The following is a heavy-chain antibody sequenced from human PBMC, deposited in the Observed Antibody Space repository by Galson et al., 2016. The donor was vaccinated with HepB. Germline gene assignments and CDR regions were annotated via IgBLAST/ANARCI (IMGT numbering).Heavy chain of an antibody. CDR3: AKERGWYGGPNYGS. V-gene: IGHV3-23*01. CDR1: GFTFRYYA. Sequence: SLRLSCASSGFTFRYYAMTWVRRAPGKGLEWVSDISGAGGTTHYADSVKGRFTISRDNSRDTLYLQMDRLRAADTAVYYCAKERGWYGGPNYGSWGLGTLVTVSS. CDR2: ISGAGGTT. J-gene: IGHJ5*02. D-gene: IGHD2-15*01.